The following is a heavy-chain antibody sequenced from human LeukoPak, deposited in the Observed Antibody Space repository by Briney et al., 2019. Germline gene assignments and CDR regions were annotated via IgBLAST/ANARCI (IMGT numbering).Heavy chain of an antibody. V-gene: IGHV3-23*01. CDR1: GFTFSSYA. D-gene: IGHD3-3*01. CDR2: ISGSGGST. J-gene: IGHJ4*02. CDR3: AKDRVNFWSGYDLDY. Sequence: GGSLRLSCAASGFTFSSYAMSWVRQAPGKGLEWVSAISGSGGSTYYADSVKGRFTISRDNSKNTLYLQMNSLRAEDTAVYYCAKDRVNFWSGYDLDYWGQGTLVTVSS.